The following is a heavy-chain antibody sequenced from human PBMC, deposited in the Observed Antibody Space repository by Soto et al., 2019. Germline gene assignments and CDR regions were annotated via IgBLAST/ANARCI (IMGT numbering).Heavy chain of an antibody. CDR2: IYYSGST. Sequence: PSETLSLTCTVSGGSISSYYWSWIRQPPGKGLEWIGYIYYSGSTNYNPSLKSRVTISVDTSKNQFSLKLSSVTAADTAVYYCARGGYYDRSGNNYYYYGMDVWGQGTTVTVSS. J-gene: IGHJ6*02. CDR3: ARGGYYDRSGNNYYYYGMDV. CDR1: GGSISSYY. D-gene: IGHD3-22*01. V-gene: IGHV4-59*01.